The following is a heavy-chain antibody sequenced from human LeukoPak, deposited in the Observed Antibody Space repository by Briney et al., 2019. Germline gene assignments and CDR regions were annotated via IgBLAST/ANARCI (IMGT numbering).Heavy chain of an antibody. CDR2: IYYSGST. CDR3: ASCNAKTALTNCAS. V-gene: IGHV4-39*01. J-gene: IGHJ4*02. Sequence: AETLSLTCTVSGGSISSSSYYWGWIRQPPGKGLEWIGSIYYSGSTYYSPSLKSRATPSVHTSKHHSSLKPSSVTAADPAVSYRASCNAKTALTNCASRGQGTLVTASS. CDR1: GGSISSSSYY. D-gene: IGHD2/OR15-2a*01.